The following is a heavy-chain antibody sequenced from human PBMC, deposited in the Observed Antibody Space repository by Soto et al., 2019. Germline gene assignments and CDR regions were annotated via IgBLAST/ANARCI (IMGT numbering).Heavy chain of an antibody. CDR3: ARLKGIIHYFDY. CDR2: IYYSGST. Sequence: PSETLSLTCTVSGGSISSYYWSWTRQPPGKGLEWIGYIYYSGSTNYNPSLKSRVTISVDTSKNQFSLKLSSVTAADTAVYYCARLKGIIHYFDYWGQGTLVTVSS. D-gene: IGHD2-15*01. V-gene: IGHV4-59*01. CDR1: GGSISSYY. J-gene: IGHJ4*02.